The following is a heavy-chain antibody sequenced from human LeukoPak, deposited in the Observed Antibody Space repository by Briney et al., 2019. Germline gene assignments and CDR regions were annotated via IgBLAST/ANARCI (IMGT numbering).Heavy chain of an antibody. Sequence: GGSLRLSCAASGFTFSSYAMSWVRQAPGKGLEWVSAISGSGGSTYYADSVKGRFTISRENAKNSLYLQMNSLRAGDTAVYYCARGSSFDYWGQGTLVTVSS. V-gene: IGHV3-23*01. CDR3: ARGSSFDY. J-gene: IGHJ4*02. CDR2: ISGSGGST. D-gene: IGHD3-10*01. CDR1: GFTFSSYA.